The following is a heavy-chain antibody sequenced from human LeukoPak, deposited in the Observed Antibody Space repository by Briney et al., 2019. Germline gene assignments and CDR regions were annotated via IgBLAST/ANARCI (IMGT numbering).Heavy chain of an antibody. V-gene: IGHV1-2*02. CDR1: GYTFTGYY. J-gene: IGHJ3*02. D-gene: IGHD5-12*01. Sequence: EASVKVSCKAPGYTFTGYYMHWVRQAPGQGLEWMGWINPNSGGTNYAQKFQGRVTMTRDTSISTAYMELSRLRSDDTAVYYCARVRKWLRLRNDAFDIWGQGTMVTVSS. CDR2: INPNSGGT. CDR3: ARVRKWLRLRNDAFDI.